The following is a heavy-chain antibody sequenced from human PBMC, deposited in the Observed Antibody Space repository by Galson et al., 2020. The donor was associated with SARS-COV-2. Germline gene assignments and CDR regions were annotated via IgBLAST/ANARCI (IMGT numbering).Heavy chain of an antibody. CDR1: GFTFSNNW. J-gene: IGHJ4*02. Sequence: GGSLRLSCAASGFTFSNNWMSWVRQAPGKGLEWVANIKQDGSEKYYVDSVKGRFTISRDNAKNSLYLQMNSLRAEDTAGYSCARLGSSSWYFDCWGLCTLVTVSS. D-gene: IGHD6-13*01. CDR3: ARLGSSSWYFDC. V-gene: IGHV3-7*01. CDR2: IKQDGSEK.